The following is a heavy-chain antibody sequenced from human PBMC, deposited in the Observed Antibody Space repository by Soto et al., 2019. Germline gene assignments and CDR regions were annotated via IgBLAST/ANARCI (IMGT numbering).Heavy chain of an antibody. CDR1: GGSFSGYY. CDR2: INHSGST. CDR3: ARGVYGSSDKDYYYYGMDV. Sequence: SETLSLTCAVYGGSFSGYYWSWIRQPPGQGLEWIGEINHSGSTNYNPSLKSRITISVDTSKNQFNQKLRYVTAADTVVYYCARGVYGSSDKDYYYYGMDVWGQGTTVT. V-gene: IGHV4-34*01. D-gene: IGHD3-10*01. J-gene: IGHJ6*02.